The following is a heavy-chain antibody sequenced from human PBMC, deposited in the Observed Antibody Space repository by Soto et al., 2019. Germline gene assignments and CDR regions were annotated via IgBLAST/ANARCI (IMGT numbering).Heavy chain of an antibody. V-gene: IGHV3-43*01. CDR1: GFTFDDYT. Sequence: GGSLRLSCAASGFTFDDYTMHWVRQAPGKGLEWVSLISWDGGSTYYADSVKGRFTISRDNSKNSLYLQMNSLRTEDTALYYCAKGEYYDILGGMDVWGQGTTVTVSS. CDR3: AKGEYYDILGGMDV. CDR2: ISWDGGST. D-gene: IGHD3-9*01. J-gene: IGHJ6*02.